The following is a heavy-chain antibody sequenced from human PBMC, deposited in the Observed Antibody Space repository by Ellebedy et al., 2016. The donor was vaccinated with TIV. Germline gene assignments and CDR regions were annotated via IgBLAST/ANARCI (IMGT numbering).Heavy chain of an antibody. CDR3: ARDLPYCGGDCYSC. CDR2: IYYSGST. V-gene: IGHV4-39*07. Sequence: MPSETLSLTCTVSGGSISSSSYYWGWIRQPPGKGLEWIGSIYYSGSTYYNPSLKSRVTISVDTSKNQFSLKLSSVTAADTAVYYCARDLPYCGGDCYSCWGQGTLVTVSS. J-gene: IGHJ4*02. CDR1: GGSISSSSYY. D-gene: IGHD2-21*02.